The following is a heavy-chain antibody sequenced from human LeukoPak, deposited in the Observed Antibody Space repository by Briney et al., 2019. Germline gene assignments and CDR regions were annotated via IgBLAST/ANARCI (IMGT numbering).Heavy chain of an antibody. CDR1: GFTVSSNY. CDR3: APNIVVVPAAINY. V-gene: IGHV3-53*01. D-gene: IGHD2-2*02. Sequence: GGSLGLSCAASGFTVSSNYMSWVRQAPGKGLEWVSVIYSGGSTYYADSVKGRFTISRDNSKNTLYLQMNSLRAEDTAVYYCAPNIVVVPAAINYWGQGTLVTVSS. J-gene: IGHJ4*02. CDR2: IYSGGST.